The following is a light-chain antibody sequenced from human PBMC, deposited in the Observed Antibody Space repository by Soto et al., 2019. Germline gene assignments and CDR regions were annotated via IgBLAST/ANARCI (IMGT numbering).Light chain of an antibody. V-gene: IGKV3D-15*01. CDR1: QSVSAK. CDR2: AAS. CDR3: QQYNNSPRT. Sequence: EIVMTQSPATLSVSLGDRATLSCRASQSVSAKLAWYQQKPGHAPRLLIYAASTRATGSPARFSGSGSGTEFTLTISSLQSEDCAIYYCQQYNNSPRTFGQGTKVEIK. J-gene: IGKJ1*01.